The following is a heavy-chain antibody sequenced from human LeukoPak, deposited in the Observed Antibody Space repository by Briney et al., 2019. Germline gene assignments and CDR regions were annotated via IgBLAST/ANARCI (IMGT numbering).Heavy chain of an antibody. CDR3: AKDIIRGGITNGSPLGY. Sequence: PGGSLRLSCAASGFTLSSYGMHWVRQAPGKGLEWVAVIWYDGSNKYYADSVKGRFTISRDNSKNTLYLQMNSLRAEDTAVYYCAKDIIRGGITNGSPLGYWGQGTLVTVSS. J-gene: IGHJ4*02. CDR1: GFTLSSYG. CDR2: IWYDGSNK. D-gene: IGHD2-8*01. V-gene: IGHV3-33*06.